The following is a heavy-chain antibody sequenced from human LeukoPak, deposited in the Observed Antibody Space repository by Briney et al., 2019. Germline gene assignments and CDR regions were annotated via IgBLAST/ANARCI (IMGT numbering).Heavy chain of an antibody. D-gene: IGHD6-13*01. CDR1: GGTFSSYA. V-gene: IGHV1-69*13. CDR3: ARGSSWYSGTDY. Sequence: SVKFSCKASGGTFSSYAISWVRQAPGQGLEWMGGLIPIFGTANYAQKFQGRVTITADESTSTAYMELSSLRSEDTAVYYCARGSSWYSGTDYWGQGTLVTVSS. J-gene: IGHJ4*02. CDR2: LIPIFGTA.